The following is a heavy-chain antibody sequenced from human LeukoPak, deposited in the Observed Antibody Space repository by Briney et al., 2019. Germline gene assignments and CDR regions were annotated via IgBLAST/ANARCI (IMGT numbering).Heavy chain of an antibody. D-gene: IGHD6-13*01. Sequence: GGSLRLSCAASGFTFSSYWMSWVRQAPGKGLEWVANIRQDGSEKYYVDSVKGRFTISRDNAKNSLYLQMNSLRAEDTAVYYCANRPGIAAPGAFDIWGQGTMVTVSS. CDR2: IRQDGSEK. CDR3: ANRPGIAAPGAFDI. V-gene: IGHV3-7*01. CDR1: GFTFSSYW. J-gene: IGHJ3*02.